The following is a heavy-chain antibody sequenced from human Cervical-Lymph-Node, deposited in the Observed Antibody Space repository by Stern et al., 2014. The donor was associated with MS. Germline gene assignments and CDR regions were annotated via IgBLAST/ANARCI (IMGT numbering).Heavy chain of an antibody. J-gene: IGHJ5*02. CDR2: IIPIFGTA. Sequence: QVQLVQSGAEVKKPGSSVKVSCKASGGTFSSYAISWVRQAPGQGLEWMGGIIPIFGTANYAQKFQGRVTITADESTSTAYMELSSLRSEDTAVYYCARGSYYDSSGYYYVRWFDPWGQGTLVTVSS. CDR3: ARGSYYDSSGYYYVRWFDP. V-gene: IGHV1-69*01. D-gene: IGHD3-22*01. CDR1: GGTFSSYA.